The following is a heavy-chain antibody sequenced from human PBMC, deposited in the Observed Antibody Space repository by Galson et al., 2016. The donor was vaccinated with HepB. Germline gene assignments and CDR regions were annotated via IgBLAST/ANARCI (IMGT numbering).Heavy chain of an antibody. J-gene: IGHJ5*02. CDR1: GYNFPSFW. D-gene: IGHD6-19*01. Sequence: QSGAEVKKPGESLKISCKGSGYNFPSFWIGWVRQMPGKGLEWMGIIDPGGSDTRYSPSFQGQVTISADKSISTAYLQWSSLKASDTAMYYCVRQGLVRWMRGWFDPWGQGTLVTVSS. V-gene: IGHV5-51*01. CDR3: VRQGLVRWMRGWFDP. CDR2: IDPGGSDT.